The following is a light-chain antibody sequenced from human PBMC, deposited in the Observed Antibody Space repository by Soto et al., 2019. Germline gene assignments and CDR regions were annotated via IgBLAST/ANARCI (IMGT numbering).Light chain of an antibody. Sequence: DIQKADSPSTLSASLGDRVTSTCRAGQSLNSVLSCYQHKPRRATKLLIYAASTVESGVPSRFSGSAAGTEFTLTISSLQHDDFATYCCPQYATFSGTLGPGT. CDR2: AAS. CDR3: PQYATFSGT. CDR1: QSLNSV. J-gene: IGKJ1*01. V-gene: IGKV1-5*01.